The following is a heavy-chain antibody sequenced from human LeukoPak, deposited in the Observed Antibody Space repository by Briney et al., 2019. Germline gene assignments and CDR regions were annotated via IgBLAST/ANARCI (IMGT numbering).Heavy chain of an antibody. CDR3: ARGGIAVAGTFDY. Sequence: GGSLRLSCAASGFTFSNHGMHWVRQAPGKGLEWVAVIWYDGSKKYYADAVKGRLTISRDNSKNMLYLDMNSLRAEDTAVYYCARGGIAVAGTFDYWGQGTLVTVSS. CDR2: IWYDGSKK. CDR1: GFTFSNHG. V-gene: IGHV3-33*01. J-gene: IGHJ4*02. D-gene: IGHD6-19*01.